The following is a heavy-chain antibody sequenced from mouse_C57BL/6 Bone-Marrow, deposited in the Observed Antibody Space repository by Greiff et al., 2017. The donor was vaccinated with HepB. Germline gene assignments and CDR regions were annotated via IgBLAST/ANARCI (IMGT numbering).Heavy chain of an antibody. CDR1: GYSITSGYY. D-gene: IGHD1-1*01. V-gene: IGHV3-6*01. J-gene: IGHJ2*01. CDR3: ARGGDITTVVDY. CDR2: ISYDGSN. Sequence: EVKLMESGPGLVKPSQSLSLTCSVTGYSITSGYYWYWIRQFPGNKLEWIGYISYDGSNNYNPSLKNRISITRDTSKNQFFLKLKSVTTEDTATYYCARGGDITTVVDYWGQGTTLTVSS.